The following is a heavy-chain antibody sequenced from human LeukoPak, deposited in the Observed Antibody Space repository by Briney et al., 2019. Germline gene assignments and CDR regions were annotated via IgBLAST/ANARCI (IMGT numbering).Heavy chain of an antibody. V-gene: IGHV1-46*01. Sequence: ASVKVSCKASGGTFSSYAISWVRQAPGQGLEWMGIINPSGGSTSYAQKFQGRVTMTGDMSTSTVYMELSSLRSEDTAVYYCARDLDAGSLRGFYYYYYYMDVWGKGTTVTVSS. CDR2: INPSGGST. CDR1: GGTFSSYA. CDR3: ARDLDAGSLRGFYYYYYYMDV. J-gene: IGHJ6*03. D-gene: IGHD1-26*01.